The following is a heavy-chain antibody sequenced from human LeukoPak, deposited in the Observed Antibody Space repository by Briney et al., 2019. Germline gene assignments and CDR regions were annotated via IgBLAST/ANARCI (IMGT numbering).Heavy chain of an antibody. Sequence: ASVKVSCKASGYTFTGYYMHWVRQAPGQGLEWMGWINPNSGGTNYAQKFQGRVTMTRDTSISTAYMELSRLRSDDTAVYYCARVPNQVAARETPFDYWGQGTLVTVSS. CDR3: ARVPNQVAARETPFDY. D-gene: IGHD6-6*01. CDR1: GYTFTGYY. J-gene: IGHJ4*02. CDR2: INPNSGGT. V-gene: IGHV1-2*02.